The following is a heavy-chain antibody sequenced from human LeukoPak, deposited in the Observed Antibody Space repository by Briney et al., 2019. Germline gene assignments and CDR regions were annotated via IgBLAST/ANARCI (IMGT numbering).Heavy chain of an antibody. D-gene: IGHD3-22*01. V-gene: IGHV3-30*02. CDR1: GFTFSSYG. J-gene: IGHJ5*02. CDR3: AKDLSMIVVVPFDP. CDR2: IRYDGSNK. Sequence: ESGGGVVQPGGSLRLSCAASGFTFSSYGMHWVRQAPGKGLEWVAFIRYDGSNKYYADSVKGRFTISRDNSKNTLYLQMNSLRAEDTAVYYCAKDLSMIVVVPFDPWGQGTLVTVSS.